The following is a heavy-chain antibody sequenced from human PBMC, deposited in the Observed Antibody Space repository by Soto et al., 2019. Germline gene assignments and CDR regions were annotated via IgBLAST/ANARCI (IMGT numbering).Heavy chain of an antibody. CDR1: GGSISSSSYY. J-gene: IGHJ4*02. D-gene: IGHD1-26*01. Sequence: SETLSLTCTVSGGSISSSSYYWGWIRQPPGKGLEWIGSIYYSGSTYYNPSLKSRVTISVDTSKNQFSLKLSSVTAADTAVYYCARHVGAGPLDYWGQGTLVTVSS. V-gene: IGHV4-39*01. CDR3: ARHVGAGPLDY. CDR2: IYYSGST.